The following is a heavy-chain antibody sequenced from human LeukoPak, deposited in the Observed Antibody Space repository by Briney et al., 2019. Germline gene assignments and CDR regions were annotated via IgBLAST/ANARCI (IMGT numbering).Heavy chain of an antibody. V-gene: IGHV1-69*13. Sequence: GASVKVSCKASGGTFSSYAISWVRQAPGQGLEWMGGIIPIFGTAKYAQKFQGRVTITADESTSTAYMELSSLRSEDTAVYYCASGYDFWSGYYSGGYWFDPWGQGTLVTVSS. CDR3: ASGYDFWSGYYSGGYWFDP. D-gene: IGHD3-3*01. CDR1: GGTFSSYA. CDR2: IIPIFGTA. J-gene: IGHJ5*02.